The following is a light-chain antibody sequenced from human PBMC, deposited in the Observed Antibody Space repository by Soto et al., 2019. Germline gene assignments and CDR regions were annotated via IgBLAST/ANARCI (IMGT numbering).Light chain of an antibody. CDR1: QTISTF. CDR3: QHSYSSPPWT. J-gene: IGKJ1*01. V-gene: IGKV1-39*01. CDR2: RAS. Sequence: DIQMTQSPASLSASVGDRVTISCRASQTISTFLNWYQQKPGTAPRLLIYRASSVQSGVPPRFSCGGSGRDFTLTISSLRPEDIATYFCQHSYSSPPWTFGQGTKVEV.